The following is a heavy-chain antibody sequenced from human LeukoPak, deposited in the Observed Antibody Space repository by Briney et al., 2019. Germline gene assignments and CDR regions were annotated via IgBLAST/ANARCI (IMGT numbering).Heavy chain of an antibody. CDR2: INHNGNVN. J-gene: IGHJ6*02. CDR1: GFTFSSYC. Sequence: GGAVRLSCAASGFTFSSYCMNWARQAPGKGLEWVASINHNGNVNYYVDSVKGRFTISRDNAKNSLYLQMSNLRAEDTAVYFCARGRGLDVWGQGATVTVSS. V-gene: IGHV3-7*03. CDR3: ARGRGLDV.